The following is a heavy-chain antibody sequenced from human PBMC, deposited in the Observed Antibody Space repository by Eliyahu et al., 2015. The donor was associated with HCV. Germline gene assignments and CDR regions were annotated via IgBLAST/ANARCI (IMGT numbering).Heavy chain of an antibody. CDR3: TRGTRDAY. V-gene: IGHV3-7*01. J-gene: IGHJ4*02. Sequence: EVQLVESGGGLVQPGGSXRLSCAASGFXFSSSWIXWVRQAPGKGLEXVANINQDGSEKSHVDSVKGRFTVSRDNAKNSLYLQMNGLRAEDTAVYYCTRGTRDAYWGQGTLVTVSS. CDR2: INQDGSEK. D-gene: IGHD1-1*01. CDR1: GFXFSSSW.